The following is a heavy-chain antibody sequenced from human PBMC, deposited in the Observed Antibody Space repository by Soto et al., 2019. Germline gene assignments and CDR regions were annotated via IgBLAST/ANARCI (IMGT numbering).Heavy chain of an antibody. J-gene: IGHJ6*02. Sequence: GGSLRLSCATSGFTFSSYAMHWVRQAPGKGLEWVAVISYDGSNKYYADSVKGRFTISRDNSKNTLYLQMNSLRAEDTAVYYCARDRIQLWFSYGMDVWGQGTTVTSP. CDR1: GFTFSSYA. CDR2: ISYDGSNK. D-gene: IGHD5-18*01. CDR3: ARDRIQLWFSYGMDV. V-gene: IGHV3-30-3*01.